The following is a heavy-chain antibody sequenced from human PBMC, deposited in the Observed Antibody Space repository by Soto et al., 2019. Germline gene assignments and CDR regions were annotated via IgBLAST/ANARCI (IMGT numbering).Heavy chain of an antibody. Sequence: GGSLRLSCAASGFTFSSYSMNWVRQAPGKGLEWVSSISSSSSYIYYADSVKGRFTISRDNAKNSLYLQMNSLRAEDTAVYYCARDPYPSTMVRGLSGYWGQGTLVTVSS. CDR3: ARDPYPSTMVRGLSGY. CDR2: ISSSSSYI. J-gene: IGHJ4*02. D-gene: IGHD3-10*01. CDR1: GFTFSSYS. V-gene: IGHV3-21*01.